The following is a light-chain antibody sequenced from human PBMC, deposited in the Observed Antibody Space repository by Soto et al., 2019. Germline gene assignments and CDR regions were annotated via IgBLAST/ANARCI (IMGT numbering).Light chain of an antibody. V-gene: IGLV2-14*01. CDR3: SSYTSSKGV. Sequence: QSVLTQPASVSGSPGQSITISCTGTSSDVGGYNYVSWYQQHPGKAPKLMIYEVSNRPSGVSNRFSGSKSVNTASLTISGLQADDEDDYYCSSYTSSKGVFGTGTKLTVL. J-gene: IGLJ1*01. CDR1: SSDVGGYNY. CDR2: EVS.